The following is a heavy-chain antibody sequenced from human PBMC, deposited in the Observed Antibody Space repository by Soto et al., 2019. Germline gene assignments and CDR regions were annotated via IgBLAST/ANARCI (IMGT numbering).Heavy chain of an antibody. Sequence: GGSLRLSCAASGFTFSSYAMSWVRQAPGKGLEWVSAISGSSSNIYYADSVKGRFTISRDNAKNSLYLQMNSLRAEDTAVYYCAREAGSYSYYDSPPRSAMDVWGQGTTVTVSS. CDR3: AREAGSYSYYDSPPRSAMDV. CDR2: ISGSSSNI. V-gene: IGHV3-21*01. J-gene: IGHJ6*02. D-gene: IGHD3-22*01. CDR1: GFTFSSYA.